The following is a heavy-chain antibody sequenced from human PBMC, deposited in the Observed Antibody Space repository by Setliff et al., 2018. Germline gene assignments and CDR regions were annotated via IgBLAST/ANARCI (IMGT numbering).Heavy chain of an antibody. CDR2: INTNTGNP. Sequence: ASVKVSCKASGYTFSSYAMNWVRQAPGQGLEWMGWINTNTGNPTYAQDFTGRFVFSLXXXVXTAYXXXXXLXXXXXAVXYCXXGGDIITIFGVVTSDYYYYMDVWGTGTTVTVSS. J-gene: IGHJ6*03. D-gene: IGHD3-3*01. CDR3: XXGGDIITIFGVVTSDYYYYMDV. CDR1: GYTFSSYA. V-gene: IGHV7-4-1*02.